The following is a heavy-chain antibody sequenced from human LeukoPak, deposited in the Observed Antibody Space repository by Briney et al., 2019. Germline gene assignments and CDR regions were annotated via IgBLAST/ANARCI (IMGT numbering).Heavy chain of an antibody. J-gene: IGHJ6*02. CDR1: GFTFNYYW. CDR2: IKQGGGEI. Sequence: PGVALRLSCAASGFTFNYYWMNWVGQAPGKGLEGVANIKQGGGEIYYVDSVKGRFTISRDNAKHSLYLQMNSLRAEDAAVYYCARDSRFGQHCSHCFGTDVWGQGTTVTVSS. V-gene: IGHV3-7*01. D-gene: IGHD3-10*01. CDR3: ARDSRFGQHCSHCFGTDV.